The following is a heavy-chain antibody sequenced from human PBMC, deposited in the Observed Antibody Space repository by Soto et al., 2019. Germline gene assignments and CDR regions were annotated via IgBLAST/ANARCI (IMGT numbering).Heavy chain of an antibody. CDR3: ARHPSITGTTVYYYGMDV. D-gene: IGHD1-20*01. J-gene: IGHJ6*02. CDR2: IYPGDSDT. V-gene: IGHV5-51*01. Sequence: GESLKVSCKGSANSFTSYWIGWVRQIPRKSLEWMGIIYPGDSDTTYSPSFQGQVTIAADKSISTAYLQWSSLKASDTAMYYCARHPSITGTTVYYYGMDVWGQGTTVTVSS. CDR1: ANSFTSYW.